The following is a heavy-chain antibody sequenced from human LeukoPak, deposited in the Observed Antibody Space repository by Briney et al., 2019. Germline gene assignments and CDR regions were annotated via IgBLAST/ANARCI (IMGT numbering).Heavy chain of an antibody. D-gene: IGHD2-15*01. V-gene: IGHV3-74*01. CDR1: GFTFSAYW. J-gene: IGHJ4*02. CDR3: ARSLVVGGTRPNDY. Sequence: GGSLRLSCAASGFTFSAYWMHWVRQAPGKGLVWLSRINTGGNDITYADSVKGRYTISRDNAKNTLYLQMNSLTVEDTAVYFCARSLVVGGTRPNDYWGQGTLVTVSS. CDR2: INTGGNDI.